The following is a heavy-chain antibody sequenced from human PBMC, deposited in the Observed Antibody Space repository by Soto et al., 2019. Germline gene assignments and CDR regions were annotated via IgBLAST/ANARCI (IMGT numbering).Heavy chain of an antibody. CDR3: ARSSITLVRGADYTMDV. Sequence: QVQLVQSGAEVKKPGSSVKVSCKASGGTFSSYASSWVRQAPGQWLDWMGGIIPICGTANYAQKFQDRVTITADESTSTAYMELSSLRSEDTAVYYCARSSITLVRGADYTMDVWGQGNTVTVSS. J-gene: IGHJ6*02. D-gene: IGHD3-10*01. CDR2: IIPICGTA. V-gene: IGHV1-69*01. CDR1: GGTFSSYA.